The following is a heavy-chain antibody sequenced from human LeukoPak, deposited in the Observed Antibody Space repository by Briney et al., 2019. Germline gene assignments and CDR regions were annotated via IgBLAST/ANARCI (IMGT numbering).Heavy chain of an antibody. CDR3: ARVGARYGDPTAEYFQH. CDR2: IWYDGSNK. J-gene: IGHJ1*01. CDR1: GFTFSSYG. D-gene: IGHD4-17*01. V-gene: IGHV3-33*01. Sequence: GGSLRLSCAASGFTFSSYGMHWVRQAPGKGLEWVAVIWYDGSNKYYADSVKGRFTISRDNFKNTLYLQMNSLRAEDTAVYYCARVGARYGDPTAEYFQHWGQGTLVTVSS.